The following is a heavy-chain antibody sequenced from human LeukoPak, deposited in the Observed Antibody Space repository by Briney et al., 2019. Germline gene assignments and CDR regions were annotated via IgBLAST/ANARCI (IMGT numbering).Heavy chain of an antibody. CDR3: ARPTYYDILTATGGAFDI. J-gene: IGHJ3*02. CDR1: GYSFTSYW. V-gene: IGHV5-51*01. D-gene: IGHD3-9*01. CDR2: IYPGESDT. Sequence: GESLKISCKGSGYSFTSYWIGWVSQMPGRGLEWMGIIYPGESDTRYSPSFQGQVTISADKSISTAYLQWSSLKASDTAMYYCARPTYYDILTATGGAFDIWGQGTMVTVSS.